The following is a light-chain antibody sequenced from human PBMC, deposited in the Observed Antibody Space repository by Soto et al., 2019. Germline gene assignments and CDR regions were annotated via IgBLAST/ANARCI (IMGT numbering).Light chain of an antibody. V-gene: IGKV3-20*01. J-gene: IGKJ1*01. CDR2: GAS. CDR1: QSVRNNY. CDR3: QQCDRSPWT. Sequence: ETVLTQSPGTLSLSPGERATLSCRASQSVRNNYLAWYQQKPGQAPRLLISGASSRAAGIPDRFSGSGSETDFTLTISRLEPEDFAVYYCQQCDRSPWTFGQGTKVDIK.